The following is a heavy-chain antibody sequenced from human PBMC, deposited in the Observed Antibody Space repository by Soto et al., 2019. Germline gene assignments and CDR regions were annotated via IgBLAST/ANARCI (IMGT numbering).Heavy chain of an antibody. Sequence: VQLFDSGRGLVQRGGSLRLSCESSAFSFSNYALRWVRQAPGKGLEWVSTFSAGGRAYYADSVKGRFTIAKDFSKNTLHLQTNSLRAEDTAVYFCAKESMPEHYGDTLFDHWGQGTRVTVSS. CDR3: AKESMPEHYGDTLFDH. V-gene: IGHV3-23*01. D-gene: IGHD4-17*01. CDR2: FSAGGRA. J-gene: IGHJ4*02. CDR1: AFSFSNYA.